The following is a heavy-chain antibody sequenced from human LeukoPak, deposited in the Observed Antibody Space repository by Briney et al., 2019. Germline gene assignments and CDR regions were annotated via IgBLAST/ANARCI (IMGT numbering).Heavy chain of an antibody. V-gene: IGHV3-30*02. Sequence: PGGSLRLSCAASGFTFSTFGMHWVRQAPGKGLEWVAFIRYDGGNKYYADSVKGRFTISRDNSKNTLYLQMNSLRAEDTAVYSCAKGGPNNYRPGYWGQGTLVTVSS. D-gene: IGHD4-11*01. J-gene: IGHJ4*02. CDR3: AKGGPNNYRPGY. CDR1: GFTFSTFG. CDR2: IRYDGGNK.